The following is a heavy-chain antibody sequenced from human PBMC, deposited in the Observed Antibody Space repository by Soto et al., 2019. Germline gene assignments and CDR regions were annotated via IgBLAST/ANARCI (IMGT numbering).Heavy chain of an antibody. V-gene: IGHV3-23*01. CDR2: ISGSGGST. D-gene: IGHD6-13*01. CDR3: AKSGVSSWYYFDY. Sequence: GGSLRLSCAASGFTFNSYAMSWVRQAPGKGLEWVSAISGSGGSTYYADSVKGRFTISRDNSKNTLYLQMNSLRAEDTAVYYCAKSGVSSWYYFDYWGQGTLVTVSS. CDR1: GFTFNSYA. J-gene: IGHJ4*02.